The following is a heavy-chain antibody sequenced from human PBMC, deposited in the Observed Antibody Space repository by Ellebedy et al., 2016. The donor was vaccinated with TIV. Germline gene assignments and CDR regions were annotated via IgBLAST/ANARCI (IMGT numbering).Heavy chain of an antibody. J-gene: IGHJ6*02. CDR2: IWYDGSNK. CDR3: AKPYGGMQYGMDV. V-gene: IGHV3-33*06. CDR1: GFTFSSYG. Sequence: GGSLRLSCAASGFTFSSYGMHWVRQAPGKGLEWVAVIWYDGSNKYYADSVKGRFTISRDNSKNTLYLQMNSLRAEDTAVYYCAKPYGGMQYGMDVWGQGTTVTVSS. D-gene: IGHD4-23*01.